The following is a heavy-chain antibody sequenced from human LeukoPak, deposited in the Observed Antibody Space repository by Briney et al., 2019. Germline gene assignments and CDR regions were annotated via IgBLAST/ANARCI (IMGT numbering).Heavy chain of an antibody. J-gene: IGHJ4*02. D-gene: IGHD3-3*01. Sequence: GGSLRLSCAASGFTFSSYSMHWVRQAPGKGLEWVAVISYDGSNKYYADSVKGRFTISRDNSKNTLYLQMNSLRAEDTAVYYCAKVPKPYDFWSGYHERGIDYWGQGTLVTVSS. V-gene: IGHV3-30*18. CDR2: ISYDGSNK. CDR3: AKVPKPYDFWSGYHERGIDY. CDR1: GFTFSSYS.